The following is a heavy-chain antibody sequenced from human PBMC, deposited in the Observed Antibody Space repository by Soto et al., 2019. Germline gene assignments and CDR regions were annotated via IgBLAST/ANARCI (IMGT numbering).Heavy chain of an antibody. Sequence: EVQLLESGGGLVQPGGSLRLSWVGSGFTFINYAMNWVRQTPGKGLEWVSGISGGGDRTFDADSVKGRFTISRDNSKNTVNLQMNSLRADDTAVYYCARKVLGSTSRPDWWYFDLWGRGTLVTVSS. CDR1: GFTFINYA. CDR3: ARKVLGSTSRPDWWYFDL. D-gene: IGHD2-2*01. CDR2: ISGGGDRT. J-gene: IGHJ2*01. V-gene: IGHV3-23*01.